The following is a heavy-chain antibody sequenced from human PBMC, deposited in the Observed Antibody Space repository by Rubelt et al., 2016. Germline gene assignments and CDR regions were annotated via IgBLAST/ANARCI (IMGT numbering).Heavy chain of an antibody. D-gene: IGHD6-13*01. CDR3: ARDFQWGYSSPGYAFDI. J-gene: IGHJ3*02. CDR1: GFTFSSYG. CDR2: IWYDGSNK. V-gene: IGHV3-33*01. Sequence: QVQLVESGGGVVQPGRSLRLSCAASGFTFSSYGMHWVRQAPGKGLEWVAVIWYDGSNKYYADSVKGRFTISRDNSKNTLYLQMNSLRAEDTAVYYCARDFQWGYSSPGYAFDIWGQGTMVTVSS.